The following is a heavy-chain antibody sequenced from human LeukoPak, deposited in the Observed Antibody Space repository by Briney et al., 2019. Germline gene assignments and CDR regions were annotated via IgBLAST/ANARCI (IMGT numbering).Heavy chain of an antibody. D-gene: IGHD6-13*01. CDR3: ARAWYSGAWYEMGV. CDR1: GYTLTRYA. V-gene: IGHV1-18*01. CDR2: ICPYNGNT. J-gene: IGHJ6*02. Sequence: GASEKVSCKASGYTLTRYAIRWVRQAPRHELEWMGWICPYNGNTHYAQKLQGSVTMTTDTSTSTAYMELSSLRSEDTAVYYCARAWYSGAWYEMGVWGQGATVTVS.